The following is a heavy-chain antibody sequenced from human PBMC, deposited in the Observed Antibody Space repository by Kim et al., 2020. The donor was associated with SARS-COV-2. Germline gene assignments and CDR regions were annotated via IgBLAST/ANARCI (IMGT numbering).Heavy chain of an antibody. CDR1: GYTFTAYY. Sequence: ASVKVSCEASGYTFTAYYMHWVRQAPGQGFEWLGVINPSGRSTTYAEKFQGRLTLTRDTSTNTIYMELNSLTSVDTAVYYCANNKGAAVSAGAFDHWGQGTLVTVSA. V-gene: IGHV1-46*03. J-gene: IGHJ4*02. CDR2: INPSGRST. CDR3: ANNKGAAVSAGAFDH. D-gene: IGHD6-25*01.